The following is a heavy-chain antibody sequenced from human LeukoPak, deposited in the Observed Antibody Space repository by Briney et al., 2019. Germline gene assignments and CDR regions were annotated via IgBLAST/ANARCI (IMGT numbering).Heavy chain of an antibody. CDR1: GFTFGDYA. Sequence: GGSLRPSCTASGFTFGDYAMSWVRQAPGKGLEWVGFIRSKAYGGTTEYAASVKGRFTISRDDSKSIAYLQMNSLKTEDTAVYYCTRDSLAVAGTSYYYYGMDVWGQGTTVTVSS. D-gene: IGHD6-19*01. V-gene: IGHV3-49*04. CDR3: TRDSLAVAGTSYYYYGMDV. CDR2: IRSKAYGGTT. J-gene: IGHJ6*02.